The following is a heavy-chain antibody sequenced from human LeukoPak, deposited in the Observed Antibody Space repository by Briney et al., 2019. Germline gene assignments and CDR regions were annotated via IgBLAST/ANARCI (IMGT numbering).Heavy chain of an antibody. D-gene: IGHD5-18*01. J-gene: IGHJ4*02. CDR3: GDTRISWIQLWWYFDY. V-gene: IGHV2-5*08. CDR2: IYWDDDK. Sequence: SWVRQAPGKGLEWLALIYWDDDKRYSPSLKSRLTITKDTSKNQVVLTMTNMDPVDKATYYCGDTRISWIQLWWYFDYWGQGTLVTVSS.